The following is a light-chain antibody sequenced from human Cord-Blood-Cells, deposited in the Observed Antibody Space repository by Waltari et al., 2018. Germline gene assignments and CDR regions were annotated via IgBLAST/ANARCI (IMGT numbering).Light chain of an antibody. CDR1: QGISSY. J-gene: IGKJ3*01. Sequence: AIRMTQSPSSFSASTGDRVPITCRASQGISSYLAWYQQKPGKAPKLLIYAASTLQSVVPSRFSGSGSGTDFTLTISCLQSEDFATYYCQQYYSYPRVTFGPGTKVDIK. V-gene: IGKV1-8*01. CDR3: QQYYSYPRVT. CDR2: AAS.